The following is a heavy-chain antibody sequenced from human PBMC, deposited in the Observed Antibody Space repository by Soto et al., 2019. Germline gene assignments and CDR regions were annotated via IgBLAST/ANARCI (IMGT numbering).Heavy chain of an antibody. Sequence: PGGSLRLSCAASGFTFSSYAMHWVRQAPGKGLEWVAVISYDGSNKYYADSVKGRFTISRDNSKNTLYLQMNSLRAEDTAVYYCARGRPGGPLDYWGQGTLVTVSS. V-gene: IGHV3-30-3*01. CDR1: GFTFSSYA. D-gene: IGHD2-15*01. J-gene: IGHJ4*02. CDR3: ARGRPGGPLDY. CDR2: ISYDGSNK.